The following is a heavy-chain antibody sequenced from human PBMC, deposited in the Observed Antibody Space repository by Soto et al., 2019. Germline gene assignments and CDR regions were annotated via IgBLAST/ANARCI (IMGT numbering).Heavy chain of an antibody. J-gene: IGHJ4*02. CDR1: GFTFSSYA. CDR2: ISGSGGST. D-gene: IGHD3-9*01. CDR3: ARADILTGGSDY. Sequence: PGGSLRLSCAASGFTFSSYAMSWVRQAPGKGLEWVSAISGSGGSTYYADSVKGRFTISRDNSKNTLYLQMNSLRAEDTAVYYCARADILTGGSDYWGQGTLVTVSS. V-gene: IGHV3-23*01.